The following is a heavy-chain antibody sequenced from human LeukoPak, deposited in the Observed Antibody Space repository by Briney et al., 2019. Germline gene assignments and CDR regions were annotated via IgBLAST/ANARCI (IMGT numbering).Heavy chain of an antibody. CDR2: IRSSSSDI. CDR1: GFTFSSYS. D-gene: IGHD4-23*01. Sequence: PGGSLRLSCAASGFTFSSYSMNWVRQAPGKGLEWVSFIRSSSSDIYYADSVKGRFTISRDNAKNSLYLQMNSLRAEDTAVYYCARDTDYGGPFDYWGQGTLVTVSS. J-gene: IGHJ4*02. V-gene: IGHV3-21*01. CDR3: ARDTDYGGPFDY.